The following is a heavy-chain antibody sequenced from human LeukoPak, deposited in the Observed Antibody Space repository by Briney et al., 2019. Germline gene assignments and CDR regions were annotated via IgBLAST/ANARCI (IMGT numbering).Heavy chain of an antibody. J-gene: IGHJ6*02. D-gene: IGHD6-19*01. CDR1: GYTFTNFD. Sequence: PSVKVSCKASGYTFTNFDIHWVRQAPGQGLEWMGWMNPVSGNAGSAQKLQGRVTMTTDTSTSTAYMELRSLRSDDTAVYYCARYDSSGWYLGYYGMDVWGQGTTVTVSS. CDR3: ARYDSSGWYLGYYGMDV. V-gene: IGHV1-8*01. CDR2: MNPVSGNA.